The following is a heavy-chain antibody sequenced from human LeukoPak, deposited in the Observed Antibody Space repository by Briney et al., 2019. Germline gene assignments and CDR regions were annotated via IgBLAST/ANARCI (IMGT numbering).Heavy chain of an antibody. CDR1: VYTFTDYY. CDR2: IDPNSGGT. Sequence: ASVTVSFKASVYTFTDYYMHWVRQAPGQGREWMGWIDPNSGGTNYAHKFQGRVTMTRDTSISTSYMELSRLRSDDTAVYYCARDSIAVAGTLFDYWGQGTLVTVSS. D-gene: IGHD6-19*01. CDR3: ARDSIAVAGTLFDY. J-gene: IGHJ4*02. V-gene: IGHV1-2*07.